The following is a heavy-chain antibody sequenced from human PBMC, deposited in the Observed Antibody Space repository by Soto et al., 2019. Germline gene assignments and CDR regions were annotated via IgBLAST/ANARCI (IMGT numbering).Heavy chain of an antibody. CDR2: ISSSSSYI. Sequence: LRLSCAASGFTFSSYSMNWVRQAPGKGLEWVSSISSSSSYIYYADSVKGRFTISRDNAKNSLYLQMNSLRAEDTAVYYCAREATGTTRDYYYYYGMDVWGQGTTVTVSS. CDR1: GFTFSSYS. J-gene: IGHJ6*02. CDR3: AREATGTTRDYYYYYGMDV. V-gene: IGHV3-21*01. D-gene: IGHD1-7*01.